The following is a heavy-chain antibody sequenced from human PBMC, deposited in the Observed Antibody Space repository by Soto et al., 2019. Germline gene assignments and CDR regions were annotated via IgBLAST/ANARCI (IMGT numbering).Heavy chain of an antibody. CDR3: ARVTGELRFDP. CDR1: GGSFSGYY. Sequence: QVQLQQWGAGLLKPSETLSLTCAVYGGSFSGYYWSWIRQPPGEGLEWIGEINHSGSTNYNPSLKSRVTISVDTSKNQCSLQLSSMPAADTAVYFCARVTGELRFDPWGQGTLVTVSS. V-gene: IGHV4-34*01. CDR2: INHSGST. D-gene: IGHD1-26*01. J-gene: IGHJ5*02.